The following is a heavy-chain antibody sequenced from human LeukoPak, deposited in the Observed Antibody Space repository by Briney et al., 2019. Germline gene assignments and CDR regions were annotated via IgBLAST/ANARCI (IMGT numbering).Heavy chain of an antibody. D-gene: IGHD3-22*01. CDR3: ARAPSEIGGYYPEYFRH. CDR2: IKSDGKT. V-gene: IGHV3-74*01. Sequence: PGGSLRLSCAASGFTFSSYWMHWVRQAPGKGLVWVSRIKSDGKTNYADSVQGRFTISRDNAKNTASLQMNSLRAEDTGVYYCARAPSEIGGYYPEYFRHWGQGTLVTVPS. CDR1: GFTFSSYW. J-gene: IGHJ1*01.